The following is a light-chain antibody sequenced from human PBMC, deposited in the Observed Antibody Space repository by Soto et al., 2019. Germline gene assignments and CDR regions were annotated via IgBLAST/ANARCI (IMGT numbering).Light chain of an antibody. CDR1: SSDVGGYNY. CDR2: DVS. J-gene: IGLJ1*01. CDR3: CSYAGSYTYV. Sequence: QSLLTQPRSVSLCPGHSVTISCTGTSSDVGGYNYVSWYQQHPGKAAKLMIYDVSKRSSAVPDRFSGSKSCNTASLTISGLQAEDEADYYCCSYAGSYTYVFGTGTKVTVL. V-gene: IGLV2-11*01.